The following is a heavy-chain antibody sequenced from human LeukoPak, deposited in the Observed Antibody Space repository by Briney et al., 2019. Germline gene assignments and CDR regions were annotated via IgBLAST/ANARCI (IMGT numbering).Heavy chain of an antibody. D-gene: IGHD2-15*01. CDR1: RGSINNYY. CDR3: AREQPPLGWFDY. J-gene: IGHJ4*02. V-gene: IGHV4-59*01. CDR2: VYSSRST. Sequence: SETLSLTCTVSRGSINNYYWNWIRQPPGRGLEWIGFVYSSRSTNYNASLKSRVTISLDASKNQFSLKLSSVTAADTAVYYCAREQPPLGWFDYWGRGALVTVSS.